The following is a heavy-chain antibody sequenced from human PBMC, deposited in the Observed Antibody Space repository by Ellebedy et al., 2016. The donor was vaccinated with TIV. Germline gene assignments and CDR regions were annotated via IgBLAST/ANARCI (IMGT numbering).Heavy chain of an antibody. D-gene: IGHD4-23*01. CDR3: ASTKDYGGNSDWFDP. CDR1: GGSVSSGSYY. CDR2: IYYSGST. V-gene: IGHV4-61*01. Sequence: MPGGSLRLSCTVSGGSVSSGSYYWSWIRQPPGKGLEWIGYIYYSGSTNYNPSLKSRVTISVDTSKNQFSLKLSSVTAADTAVYYCASTKDYGGNSDWFDPWGQGTLVTVSS. J-gene: IGHJ5*02.